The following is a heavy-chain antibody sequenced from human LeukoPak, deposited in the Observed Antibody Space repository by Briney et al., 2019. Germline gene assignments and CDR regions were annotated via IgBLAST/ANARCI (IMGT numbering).Heavy chain of an antibody. CDR1: GGSISSYY. V-gene: IGHV4-59*01. CDR2: FYYSGST. Sequence: SETLSLTCTDSGGSISSYYWSWIRQPPGKGLEWIGYFYYSGSTNYKPSLKSRVTMSVDTSKNQFSLKLSSVTAADTAVYYCARTEYYFDHWGQGTLVTVSS. J-gene: IGHJ4*02. D-gene: IGHD3-10*01. CDR3: ARTEYYFDH.